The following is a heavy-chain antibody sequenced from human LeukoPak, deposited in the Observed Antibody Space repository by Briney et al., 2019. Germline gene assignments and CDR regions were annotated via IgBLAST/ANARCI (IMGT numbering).Heavy chain of an antibody. D-gene: IGHD6-13*01. J-gene: IGHJ5*02. Sequence: GASVKVSCKASGGTFSSYAISWVRQAPGQGLEWMGGIIPIFGTANYAQKFQGRVAITADKSTSTAYMELSSLRSEDTAVYYCAREGGSSWYSVYRGKNWFDPWGQGTLVTVSS. CDR2: IIPIFGTA. CDR1: GGTFSSYA. CDR3: AREGGSSWYSVYRGKNWFDP. V-gene: IGHV1-69*06.